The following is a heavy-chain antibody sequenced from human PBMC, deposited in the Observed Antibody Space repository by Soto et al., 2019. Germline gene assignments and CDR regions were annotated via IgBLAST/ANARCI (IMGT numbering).Heavy chain of an antibody. V-gene: IGHV4-4*02. CDR1: GDPISSSKW. CDR2: IDQNGIT. Sequence: QMQLQESGPGLVKPSGTLSLICAVSGDPISSSKWWTWVRQTPGKGLEWIGKIDQNGITNYNPSLDSRVSILKDNSKTQLPLKLTSVTAVDSAVYYCARLNRDYYYYGMDVWGQGATVTVSS. J-gene: IGHJ6*02. CDR3: ARLNRDYYYYGMDV.